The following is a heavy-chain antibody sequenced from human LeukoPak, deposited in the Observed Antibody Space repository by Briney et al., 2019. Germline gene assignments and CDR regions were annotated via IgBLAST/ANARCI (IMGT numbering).Heavy chain of an antibody. CDR3: ARGQSINDY. CDR2: INPNSGGA. V-gene: IGHV1-2*02. D-gene: IGHD3-10*01. Sequence: ASVNVSSKASGYTFTEDYIHWVRQAPGQGLEWMGWINPNSGGANYAENFQGRVTMTRDTSISTAYMELSRLRYADTALYYCARGQSINDYWGQGTLVTVSS. J-gene: IGHJ4*02. CDR1: GYTFTEDY.